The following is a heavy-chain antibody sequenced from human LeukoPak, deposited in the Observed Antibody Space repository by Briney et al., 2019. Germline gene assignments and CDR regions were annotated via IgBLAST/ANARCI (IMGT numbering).Heavy chain of an antibody. CDR2: IIPILGTA. CDR3: ASTYRSSSGASFDY. D-gene: IGHD6-6*01. V-gene: IGHV1-69*08. Sequence: SVKVSCTASGGTSSNYIFSWVRQAPGPGLDWMGRIIPILGTANYAQTFQGRVTITADKSPSTAYMDLSSLRSEDTAIYYCASTYRSSSGASFDYWDQGTLVTVSA. CDR1: GGTSSNYI. J-gene: IGHJ4*02.